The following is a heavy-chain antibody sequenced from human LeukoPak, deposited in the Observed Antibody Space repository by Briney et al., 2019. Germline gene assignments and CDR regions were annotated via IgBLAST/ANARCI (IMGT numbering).Heavy chain of an antibody. CDR2: VIPIFGTA. CDR3: ARDPGLVPAATNWFDP. CDR1: GGPFNSYA. V-gene: IGHV1-69*01. J-gene: IGHJ5*02. D-gene: IGHD2-2*01. Sequence: GASVKVSFKASGGPFNSYAISRGRPAPGQGLEWVGGVIPIFGTANYAQKFQGRVAITADESTSTAYMELSSLRSEDTAVYYCARDPGLVPAATNWFDPWGQGTLVTVSS.